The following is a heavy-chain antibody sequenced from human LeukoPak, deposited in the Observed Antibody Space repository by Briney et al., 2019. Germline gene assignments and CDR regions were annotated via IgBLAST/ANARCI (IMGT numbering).Heavy chain of an antibody. J-gene: IGHJ3*02. CDR1: GYSVTGFY. D-gene: IGHD2-2*01. Sequence: ASVKVSCKASGYSVTGFYIHWVRQAPGQGLEWMGWMNATSGGANYAQGFRGSLTMTRDTSITTAYMDLSSLTIADRAMYYCITSSAYSTSWGAFDIWGQGTMVTVSS. V-gene: IGHV1-2*02. CDR2: MNATSGGA. CDR3: ITSSAYSTSWGAFDI.